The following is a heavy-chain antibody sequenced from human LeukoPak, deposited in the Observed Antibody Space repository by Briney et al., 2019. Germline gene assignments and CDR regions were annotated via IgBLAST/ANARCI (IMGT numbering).Heavy chain of an antibody. CDR1: GFTFSSFG. Sequence: GGSLRLSCAASGFTFSSFGMTWVRQAQAPGRGLEWVAYITLSSTAIYYADSVRGRFTISRDNAKNSLYLQMNSLRAEDTAVYYCAREPLEALAGTSEYWGQGTLVTVSS. CDR3: AREPLEALAGTSEY. J-gene: IGHJ4*02. D-gene: IGHD6-19*01. V-gene: IGHV3-48*01. CDR2: ITLSSTAI.